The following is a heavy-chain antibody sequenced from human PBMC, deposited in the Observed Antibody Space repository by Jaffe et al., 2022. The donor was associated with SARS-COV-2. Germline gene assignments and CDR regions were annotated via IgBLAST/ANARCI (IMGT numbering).Heavy chain of an antibody. Sequence: QVQLQQWGAGLLKPSETLSLTCAVYGGSFSGYYWSWIRQPPGKGLEWIGEINHSGSTNYNPSLKSRVTISVDTSKNQFSLKLSSVTAADTAVYYCARGTEAAAGNNYYYYMDVWGKGTTVTVSS. J-gene: IGHJ6*03. CDR2: INHSGST. CDR1: GGSFSGYY. D-gene: IGHD6-13*01. V-gene: IGHV4-34*01. CDR3: ARGTEAAAGNNYYYYMDV.